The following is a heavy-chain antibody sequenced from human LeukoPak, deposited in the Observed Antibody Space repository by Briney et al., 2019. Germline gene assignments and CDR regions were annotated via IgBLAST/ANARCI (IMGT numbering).Heavy chain of an antibody. D-gene: IGHD6-19*01. CDR3: ARGKYNNGWYYFDY. CDR1: GFSFSDYS. J-gene: IGHJ4*02. Sequence: PGGSLRLSCAASGFSFSDYSMNWVRQAPGKGLEWVSYISGGSSKIYYADSAKGRFIISRDNVKSALYLQMNSLRDEDTAVYYCARGKYNNGWYYFDYWGQGAQVTVSS. V-gene: IGHV3-48*02. CDR2: ISGGSSKI.